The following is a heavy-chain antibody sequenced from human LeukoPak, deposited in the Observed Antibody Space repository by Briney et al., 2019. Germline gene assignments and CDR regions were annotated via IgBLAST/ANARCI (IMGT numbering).Heavy chain of an antibody. CDR1: GFTFSSYA. J-gene: IGHJ4*02. CDR2: ISYDGSNK. D-gene: IGHD6-19*01. V-gene: IGHV3-30-3*01. Sequence: PGGSRRPSWAASGFTFSSYAMHWVSQAPGRGLGWVAVISYDGSNKYYADSVKGRFTISRDNSKNTLYLQMNSLRAEDTAVYYCARVPTSSGRGPYYFDYWGQGTLVTVSS. CDR3: ARVPTSSGRGPYYFDY.